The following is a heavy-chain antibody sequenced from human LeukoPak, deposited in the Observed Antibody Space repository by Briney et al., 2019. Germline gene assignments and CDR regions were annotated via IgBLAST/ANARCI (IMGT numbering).Heavy chain of an antibody. CDR1: GGSISSGDKY. V-gene: IGHV4-30-4*01. D-gene: IGHD7-27*01. Sequence: PSQTLSLTCNVSGGSISSGDKYWSWIRQPPGKGLEWIGYIYYSGSTYYNPSLKSRLTISVDTSENQFSLRLSSVTAADTAVYYCARDGEGDEGWDYWGQRTLVTVSS. J-gene: IGHJ4*02. CDR3: ARDGEGDEGWDY. CDR2: IYYSGST.